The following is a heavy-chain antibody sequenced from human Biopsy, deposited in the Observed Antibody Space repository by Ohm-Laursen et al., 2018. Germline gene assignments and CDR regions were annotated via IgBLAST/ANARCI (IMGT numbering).Heavy chain of an antibody. J-gene: IGHJ3*02. CDR2: ISYSRDT. Sequence: TLSLTCTVSGGSISGSSWSWIRQAPGKGLEWIGYISYSRDTNYNPSLKSHITISVDTSKNQFSLKLTLVTAADTAVYYCAKHGSGWTGDDAFHIWGQGTMVTVSS. CDR3: AKHGSGWTGDDAFHI. V-gene: IGHV4-59*08. CDR1: GGSISGSS. D-gene: IGHD6-19*01.